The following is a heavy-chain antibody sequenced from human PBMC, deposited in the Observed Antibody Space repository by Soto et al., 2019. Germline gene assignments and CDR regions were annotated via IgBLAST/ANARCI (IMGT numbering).Heavy chain of an antibody. D-gene: IGHD3-9*01. Sequence: QLQLQESGSKLVKPSQTLSLTCAVSGGSISSGGYSWSWIRQPPGKGLEWIGYIYHSVSTYYNPSLKSRVTISVDRSKNQFSLKLSSVTAADTAVYSCARGPPIFYWGQGTLVTVSS. CDR3: ARGPPIFY. CDR1: GGSISSGGYS. V-gene: IGHV4-30-2*01. J-gene: IGHJ4*02. CDR2: IYHSVST.